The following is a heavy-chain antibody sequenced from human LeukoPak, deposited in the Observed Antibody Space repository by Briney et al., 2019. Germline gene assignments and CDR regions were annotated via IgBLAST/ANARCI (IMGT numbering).Heavy chain of an antibody. D-gene: IGHD4-23*01. CDR3: AVVTSHFDY. J-gene: IGHJ4*02. CDR2: TRNKANSYTT. CDR1: GLTFSDHY. V-gene: IGHV3-72*01. Sequence: GGSLRLSCAASGLTFSDHYMDWVRQAPGKGLEWVGRTRNKANSYTTEYAASVKGRFTISRDDSKNSLYLQMNSLKTEDTAVYYCAVVTSHFDYWGQGTLVTVSS.